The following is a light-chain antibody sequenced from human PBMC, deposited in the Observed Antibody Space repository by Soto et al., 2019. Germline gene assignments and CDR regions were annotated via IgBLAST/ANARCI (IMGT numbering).Light chain of an antibody. J-gene: IGLJ1*01. Sequence: QSALPQPASVSGSPGQSITISCTGTSSDVGGYNYVSWYQQHPGKAPKLMIYDVSNRPSGVSNRFSGSKSGNTASLTISGLQAEDEADYYCSSYTSSSTSFGTGTRSPS. CDR3: SSYTSSSTS. V-gene: IGLV2-14*01. CDR1: SSDVGGYNY. CDR2: DVS.